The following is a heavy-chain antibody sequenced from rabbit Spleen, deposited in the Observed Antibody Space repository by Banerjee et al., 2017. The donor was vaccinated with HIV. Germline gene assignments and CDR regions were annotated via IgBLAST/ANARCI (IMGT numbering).Heavy chain of an antibody. J-gene: IGHJ6*01. V-gene: IGHV1S45*01. CDR1: GFSFSSGYY. D-gene: IGHD8-1*01. CDR2: IDTGSSGST. CDR3: ARDSGSSFSSYGMDL. Sequence: QEQLVESGGGLVQPEGSLTLTCKASGFSFSSGYYMCWVRQAPGKGLEWIGCIDTGSSGSTYYASWAKGRFTISKTSSTTVTLQMTSLTVADTATYFCARDSGSSFSSYGMDLWGPGTLVTVS.